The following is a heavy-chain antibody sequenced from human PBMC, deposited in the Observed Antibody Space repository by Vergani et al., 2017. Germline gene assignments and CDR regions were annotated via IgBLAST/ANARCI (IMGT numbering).Heavy chain of an antibody. D-gene: IGHD1-26*01. CDR1: GFTFSIYW. CDR2: INSDGSST. Sequence: EVQLVESGGGFVQPGVSLRLSCAASGFTFSIYWMHWVRQAPGKGLVWVSRINSDGSSTSYADSVKGRFTISRDNAKNTLYLQMNSLRAEDTAVYYCAREGAAGATIDYWGQGTLVTVSS. CDR3: AREGAAGATIDY. J-gene: IGHJ4*02. V-gene: IGHV3-74*01.